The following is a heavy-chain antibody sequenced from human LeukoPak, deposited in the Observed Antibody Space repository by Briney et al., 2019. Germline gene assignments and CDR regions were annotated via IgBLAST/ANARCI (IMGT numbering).Heavy chain of an antibody. D-gene: IGHD1-1*01. Sequence: PGGSLRLSCAASGFTVITNDMTWVRQAPGRGLEWVSVLYSDGNTKYADSVQGRFTISRDNSKNTLYLEMNSLSPDDPALYFCARGLEPLGGNTLAYWGQGTLVTVSS. CDR2: LYSDGNT. J-gene: IGHJ4*02. CDR1: GFTVITND. V-gene: IGHV3-53*01. CDR3: ARGLEPLGGNTLAY.